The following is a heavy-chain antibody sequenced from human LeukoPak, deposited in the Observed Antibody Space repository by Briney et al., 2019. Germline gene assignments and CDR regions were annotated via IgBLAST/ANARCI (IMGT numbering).Heavy chain of an antibody. CDR3: AKDPDILTGYPDY. CDR2: ISYDGSNK. CDR1: GFTFSSYG. D-gene: IGHD3-9*01. J-gene: IGHJ4*01. Sequence: SGGSLRLSCAASGFTFSSYGMHWVRQAPGKGLEWVAVISYDGSNKYYADSVKGRFTISRDNSKNTLYLQMNSLRAEDTAVYYCAKDPDILTGYPDYWGXXTLVTVSS. V-gene: IGHV3-30*18.